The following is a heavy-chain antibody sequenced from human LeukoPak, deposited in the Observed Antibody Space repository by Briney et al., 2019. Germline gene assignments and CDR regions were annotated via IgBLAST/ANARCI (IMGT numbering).Heavy chain of an antibody. CDR2: INPSGGST. D-gene: IGHD3-10*01. CDR1: GYTFTSYY. Sequence: GASVKVSCKASGYTFTSYYMHWVRQAPGQGLEWMGIINPSGGSTSYAQKFQGRVTMTRDTSTSTVYMELRSLRSGDTAVYYCARDSPRVYYGSGSYYNALGYWGQGTLVTVSS. V-gene: IGHV1-46*01. CDR3: ARDSPRVYYGSGSYYNALGY. J-gene: IGHJ4*02.